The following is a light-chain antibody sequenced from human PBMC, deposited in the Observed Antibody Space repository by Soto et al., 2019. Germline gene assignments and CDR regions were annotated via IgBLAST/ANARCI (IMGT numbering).Light chain of an antibody. Sequence: QSALAQPASVSGSPGQSITMSWTGTSSDVGRYNYVSWYQQHPGKAPKLMIYEVSNRPSGVSDRFSGSKSGNTASLTISGLQAEDEADYYCSSYTSSTTYVFGTGTKVTVL. CDR1: SSDVGRYNY. CDR2: EVS. CDR3: SSYTSSTTYV. V-gene: IGLV2-14*01. J-gene: IGLJ1*01.